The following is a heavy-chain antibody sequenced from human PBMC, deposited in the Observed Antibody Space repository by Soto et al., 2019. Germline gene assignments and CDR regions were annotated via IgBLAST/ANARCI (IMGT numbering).Heavy chain of an antibody. CDR3: ARATLSGSGYDLSHYYYMHV. D-gene: IGHD5-12*01. CDR2: IIPILGIA. CDR1: GGTFSSYT. Sequence: QVQLVQSGAEVKKPGSSVKVSCKASGGTFSSYTISWVRQAPGQGLEWMGRIIPILGIANYAQKFQGRVTITADKATSTAYMELSSLRSEDTAVYYCARATLSGSGYDLSHYYYMHVWGKGTTVTVSS. J-gene: IGHJ6*03. V-gene: IGHV1-69*02.